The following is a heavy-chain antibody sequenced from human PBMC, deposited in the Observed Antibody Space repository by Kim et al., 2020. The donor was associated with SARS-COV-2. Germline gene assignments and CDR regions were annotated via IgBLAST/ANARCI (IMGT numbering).Heavy chain of an antibody. Sequence: SVKVSCKASGGTFSSYAISWVRQAPGQGLEWMGGIIPIFGTANYAQKFQGRVTITADESTSTAYMELSSLRSEDTAVYYCAGELLGYSGYDYSGALDYWGQGTLVTVSS. CDR2: IIPIFGTA. CDR1: GGTFSSYA. D-gene: IGHD5-12*01. V-gene: IGHV1-69*13. J-gene: IGHJ4*02. CDR3: AGELLGYSGYDYSGALDY.